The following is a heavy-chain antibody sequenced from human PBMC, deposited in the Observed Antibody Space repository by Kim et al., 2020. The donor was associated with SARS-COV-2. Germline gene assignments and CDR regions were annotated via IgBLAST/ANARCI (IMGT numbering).Heavy chain of an antibody. Sequence: SQTLSLTCTVSGGSIANTANYWTWIRQYPGKGLECLGYIFYTGTTYYNPSLKSRITMSVDTSKNQFSLKLNSVTAADTAVYFCATLGKLYGNSIDFWGQG. CDR1: GGSIANTANY. CDR3: ATLGKLYGNSIDF. D-gene: IGHD2-8*01. V-gene: IGHV4-31*03. J-gene: IGHJ4*02. CDR2: IFYTGTT.